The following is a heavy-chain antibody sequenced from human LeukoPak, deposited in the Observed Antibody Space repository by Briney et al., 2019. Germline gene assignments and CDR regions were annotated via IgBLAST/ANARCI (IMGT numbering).Heavy chain of an antibody. CDR2: ISSTSSTI. Sequence: GGSLRLSCAASGFTFSSYSVSWVRQAPGKGLAGVSYISSTSSTIYYADSVKGRFTISRDNAKNSLYLQMNSLRAEDTAVSYCARLYYYDSTGYYYPWGQGTQVTVSS. CDR1: GFTFSSYS. J-gene: IGHJ5*02. CDR3: ARLYYYDSTGYYYP. V-gene: IGHV3-48*04. D-gene: IGHD3-22*01.